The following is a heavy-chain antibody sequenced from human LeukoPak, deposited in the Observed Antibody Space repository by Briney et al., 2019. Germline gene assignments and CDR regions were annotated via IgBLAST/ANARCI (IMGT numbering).Heavy chain of an antibody. CDR3: ARAPTRYFDWSYSFDI. D-gene: IGHD3-9*01. Sequence: SVKVSCKASGVTFSSYTISWVRQAPGQGLEWIGRIIPILGIANYAQKLQGKVTITADKPTSTAYMELSSLRSEDTAVYYCARAPTRYFDWSYSFDIWGQGTMVTVSS. V-gene: IGHV1-69*02. CDR1: GVTFSSYT. J-gene: IGHJ3*02. CDR2: IIPILGIA.